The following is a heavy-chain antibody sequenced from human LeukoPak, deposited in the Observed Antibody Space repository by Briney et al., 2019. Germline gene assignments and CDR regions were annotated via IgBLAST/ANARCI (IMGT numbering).Heavy chain of an antibody. CDR1: GVSISSNNW. V-gene: IGHV4-4*02. Sequence: SGTLSLTCAVSGVSISSNNWWGWVRQPPGKGLEWVGEIYHSGSPNYNPSLKSRVTISVDKSRNHFSLNLSSVTAADTAVYYCARVNINNWHSCDYWGQGTLVTVSS. CDR2: IYHSGSP. J-gene: IGHJ4*02. D-gene: IGHD1-1*01. CDR3: ARVNINNWHSCDY.